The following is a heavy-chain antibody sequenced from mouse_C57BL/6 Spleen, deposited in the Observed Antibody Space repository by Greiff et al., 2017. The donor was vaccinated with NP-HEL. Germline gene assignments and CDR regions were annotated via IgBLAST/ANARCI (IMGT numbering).Heavy chain of an antibody. V-gene: IGHV1-64*01. Sequence: QVLLQQPGAELVKPGASVKLSCKASGYTFTSYWMHWVKQRPGQGLEWIGMIHPNSGSTNYNEKFKSKATLTVDKSSSTAYMQLSSLTSEDSAVYYCAVYYGYEYYAMDYWGQGTSVTVSS. CDR1: GYTFTSYW. D-gene: IGHD2-2*01. CDR3: AVYYGYEYYAMDY. J-gene: IGHJ4*01. CDR2: IHPNSGST.